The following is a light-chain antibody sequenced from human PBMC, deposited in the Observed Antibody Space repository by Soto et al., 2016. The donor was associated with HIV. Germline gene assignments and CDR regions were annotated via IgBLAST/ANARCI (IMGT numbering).Light chain of an antibody. CDR3: QVWDSSSDHHVV. J-gene: IGLJ2*01. CDR1: NIGSKS. V-gene: IGLV3-21*03. Sequence: SYVLTQPPSVSVAPGKTARITCGGNNIGSKSVHWYQQKPGQAPVLVVYDNTDRPSGIPERFSGSNSGNTATLTISRVEAGDEADYYCQVWDSSSDHHVVFGGGTKLTVL. CDR2: DNT.